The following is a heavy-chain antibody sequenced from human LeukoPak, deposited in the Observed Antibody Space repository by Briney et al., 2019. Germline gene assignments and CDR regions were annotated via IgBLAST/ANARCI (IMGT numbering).Heavy chain of an antibody. D-gene: IGHD6-19*01. Sequence: ASVKVSCKASGYTFTGYYMHWVRQAPGQGFEWMGWINPNSGGTNYAQKFQGRVTMTRDTSISTAYMELSRLRSDDTAVYYCARDQTSGWYNRYYFDYWGQGTLVTVSS. CDR1: GYTFTGYY. CDR2: INPNSGGT. CDR3: ARDQTSGWYNRYYFDY. J-gene: IGHJ4*02. V-gene: IGHV1-2*02.